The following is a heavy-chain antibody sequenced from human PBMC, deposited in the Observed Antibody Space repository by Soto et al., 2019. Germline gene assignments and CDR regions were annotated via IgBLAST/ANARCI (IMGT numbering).Heavy chain of an antibody. V-gene: IGHV4-59*01. Sequence: PSETLSLTCIVSGVSISSGYCTWIRQSPGKGLEWIGYISHSGLRHYRASLQCRLTMSVETSKNQFSLNLTSVTAADTAFYYCARHLHSNSVHITPVSPDYWGQGTLVTVSS. J-gene: IGHJ4*02. CDR1: GVSISSGY. CDR3: ARHLHSNSVHITPVSPDY. D-gene: IGHD6-6*01. CDR2: ISHSGLR.